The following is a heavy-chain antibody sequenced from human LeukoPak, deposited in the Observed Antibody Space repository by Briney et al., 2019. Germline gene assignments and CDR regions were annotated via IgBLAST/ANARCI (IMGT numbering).Heavy chain of an antibody. J-gene: IGHJ3*01. D-gene: IGHD3-22*01. CDR3: ARTRSSGYYDAFDV. Sequence: SGPTLVKPTQTLTLTCSFSGFSLSNTAVGVGWIRQTPGKAPEWLAVIHWDDDKRFSRSLRSRLTITKDTAKNQVVLTLNNMDPVDTGTYHCARTRSSGYYDAFDVWGQGTMVIVSS. CDR1: GFSLSNTAVG. CDR2: IHWDDDK. V-gene: IGHV2-5*02.